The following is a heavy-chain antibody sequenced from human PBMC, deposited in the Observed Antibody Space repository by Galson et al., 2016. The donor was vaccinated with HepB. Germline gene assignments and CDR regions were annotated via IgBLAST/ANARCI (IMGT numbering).Heavy chain of an antibody. CDR2: IYPGDFDT. D-gene: IGHD3-3*01. CDR3: TRSLTGSYDFWGALYNYFAMDV. Sequence: QSGAEVKKPGESLKISCKGSGYTFASYWIGWVRQMPGKGLEWMGIIYPGDFDTRYSPSFQGQVTISVDKSISTAYLQWSGLTASDTAIYYCTRSLTGSYDFWGALYNYFAMDVWGQGTTVTVS. J-gene: IGHJ6*02. CDR1: GYTFASYW. V-gene: IGHV5-51*01.